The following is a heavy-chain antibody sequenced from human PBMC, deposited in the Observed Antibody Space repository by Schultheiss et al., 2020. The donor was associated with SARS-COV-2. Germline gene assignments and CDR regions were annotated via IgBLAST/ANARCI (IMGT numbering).Heavy chain of an antibody. J-gene: IGHJ6*02. CDR2: ISSSSSYT. Sequence: GGSLRLSCAASGFTVSSNYMSWVRQAPGKGLEWVSYISSSSSYTNYADSVKGRFTISRDNAKNSLYLQMNSLRVEDTALYYCAKSVGADFYYGMDVWGQGTTVTVSS. CDR1: GFTVSSNY. CDR3: AKSVGADFYYGMDV. D-gene: IGHD3-16*01. V-gene: IGHV3-11*03.